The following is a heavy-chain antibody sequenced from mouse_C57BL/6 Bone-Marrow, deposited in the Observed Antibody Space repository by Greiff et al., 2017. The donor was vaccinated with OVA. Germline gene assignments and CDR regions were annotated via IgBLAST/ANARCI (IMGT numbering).Heavy chain of an antibody. Sequence: VQLQESGAELVRPGASVKLSCKASGYTFTDFYINWVTQSPGQGLEWIARIYPGSGNTYYNEKFKGKATLTAEKSSSTAYMQLSSLTSEDTAVYFCARKSDGDYVGPYFGYWGQVTTLTVSS. CDR1: GYTFTDFY. V-gene: IGHV1-76*01. CDR2: IYPGSGNT. CDR3: ARKSDGDYVGPYFGY. D-gene: IGHD2-13*01. J-gene: IGHJ2*01.